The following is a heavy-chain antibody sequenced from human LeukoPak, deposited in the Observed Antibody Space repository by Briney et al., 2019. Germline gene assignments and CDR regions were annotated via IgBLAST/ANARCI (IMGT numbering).Heavy chain of an antibody. Sequence: ASVKVSCKASGYTFTSYYMHWVRQAPGQGLEWMGIINPSGGSTSYAQKFQSRVTMTRDTSTSTVYMELSSLRSEDTAVYYCARDTYYYDSGGYPPDAFDIWGQGTMVTVSS. CDR2: INPSGGST. J-gene: IGHJ3*02. CDR3: ARDTYYYDSGGYPPDAFDI. CDR1: GYTFTSYY. D-gene: IGHD3-22*01. V-gene: IGHV1-46*01.